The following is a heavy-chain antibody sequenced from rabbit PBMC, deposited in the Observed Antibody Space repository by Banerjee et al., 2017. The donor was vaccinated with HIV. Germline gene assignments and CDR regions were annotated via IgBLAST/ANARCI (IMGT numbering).Heavy chain of an antibody. CDR2: IDPVFGST. V-gene: IGHV1S7*01. J-gene: IGHJ4*01. D-gene: IGHD6-1*01. CDR3: ARENAGYAGYGYALRL. Sequence: QLKESGGGLVQPGGSLKLSCKASGFDFSSYYMSWVRQAPGKGLEWIGYIDPVFGSTYYASWVNGRFTISSHNAQNTLYLQLNSLTAADTATYFCARENAGYAGYGYALRLRGPGTLVTVS. CDR1: GFDFSSYY.